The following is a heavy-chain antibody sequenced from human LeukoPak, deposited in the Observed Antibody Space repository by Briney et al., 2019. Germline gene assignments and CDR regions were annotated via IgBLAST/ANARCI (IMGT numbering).Heavy chain of an antibody. CDR2: MYTSGST. D-gene: IGHD3-22*01. Sequence: SETLSLTCTVSGGSISSGSYYWSWIRQPAGKGLEWIGRMYTSGSTNYNPSLKSRVTISRDTSKNQFSLKLNSVTAADTAVYYCAAMIGYFDYWGQGTLVTVSS. J-gene: IGHJ4*02. CDR3: AAMIGYFDY. V-gene: IGHV4-61*02. CDR1: GGSISSGSYY.